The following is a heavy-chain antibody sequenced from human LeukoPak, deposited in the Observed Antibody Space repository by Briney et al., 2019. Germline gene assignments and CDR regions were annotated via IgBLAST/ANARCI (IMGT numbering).Heavy chain of an antibody. D-gene: IGHD2-2*01. J-gene: IGHJ5*02. CDR2: IIPIFGTT. V-gene: IGHV1-69*13. CDR1: GGTFSSYA. Sequence: ASVKVSCKASGGTFSSYAISWVRQAPGQGLEWMGGIIPIFGTTNYAQKFQGRVTITADESTSTAYMELSSLRSEDTAVYYCARATRPYQLLFDWFDPWGQGTLVTVSS. CDR3: ARATRPYQLLFDWFDP.